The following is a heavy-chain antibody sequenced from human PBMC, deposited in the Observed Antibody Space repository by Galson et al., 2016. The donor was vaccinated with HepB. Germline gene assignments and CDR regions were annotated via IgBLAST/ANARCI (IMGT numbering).Heavy chain of an antibody. CDR2: IRSGSSYI. CDR3: AKDAILGCGRDCYVDY. CDR1: GFTFRTYN. J-gene: IGHJ4*02. Sequence: SLRLSCAASGFTFRTYNMNCVRQAPGKGLEWVSSIRSGSSYIYYADSVKGRFTISRDNSKNTLYLQMNSLRAEDTAVYFCAKDAILGCGRDCYVDYWGQGTLVTVSS. D-gene: IGHD2-21*02. V-gene: IGHV3-21*01.